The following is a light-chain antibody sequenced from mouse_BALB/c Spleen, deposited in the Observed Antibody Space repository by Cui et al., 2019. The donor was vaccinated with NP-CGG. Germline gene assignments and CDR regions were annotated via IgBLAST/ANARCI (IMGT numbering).Light chain of an antibody. CDR3: ALWYSNHWV. CDR1: TGAVTTSNY. Sequence: QAVVTQESALTTSPGETVTLTCRSSTGAVTTSNYANWVQEKPDHLFTGLIGGTNNRAPGVPARFSGSLIGDKAALTITRAQIEDETIYFCALWYSNHWVFGGGTKLTVL. J-gene: IGLJ1*01. V-gene: IGLV1*01. CDR2: GTN.